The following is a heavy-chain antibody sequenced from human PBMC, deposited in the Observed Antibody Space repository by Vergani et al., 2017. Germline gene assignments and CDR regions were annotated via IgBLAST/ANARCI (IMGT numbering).Heavy chain of an antibody. CDR1: GYTFTSYD. CDR2: IIPIFGTA. J-gene: IGHJ5*02. D-gene: IGHD3-10*01. CDR3: ARADFGPLVP. Sequence: QVQLVQSGAEVKKPGASVKVSCKASGYTFTSYDINWVRQATGQGLEWMGWIIPIFGTANYAQKFQGRVTITADESTSTAYMELSSLRSEDTAVYYCARADFGPLVPWGQGTLVTVSS. V-gene: IGHV1-69*01.